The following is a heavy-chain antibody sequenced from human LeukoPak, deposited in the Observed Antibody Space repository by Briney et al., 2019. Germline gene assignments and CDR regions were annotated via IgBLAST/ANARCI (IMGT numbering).Heavy chain of an antibody. J-gene: IGHJ4*02. CDR3: AKTRLRGGIDY. Sequence: GGSLRLSCAASGFTFNSYTMNWVRQAPGQGLEWVSFISSGSDTIYYADSVKGRFTISRDNAKNSLSLQMNSLRAEDTAIYYCAKTRLRGGIDYWGQGTLVTVSS. V-gene: IGHV3-48*01. CDR1: GFTFNSYT. D-gene: IGHD3-16*01. CDR2: ISSGSDTI.